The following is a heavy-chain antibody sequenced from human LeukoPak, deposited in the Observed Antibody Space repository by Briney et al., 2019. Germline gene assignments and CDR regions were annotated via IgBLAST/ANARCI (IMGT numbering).Heavy chain of an antibody. J-gene: IGHJ4*02. CDR2: IYYTGST. CDR3: ARRLGSSSGWDFDY. D-gene: IGHD6-19*01. CDR1: GGPISSSSYY. V-gene: IGHV4-39*01. Sequence: SETLSLTCTVSGGPISSSSYYWGWIRQPPGKGLEWIGSIYYTGSTYYNPSLKSRVPISVDTSKNQFSLKLSSVTAADTAVYYCARRLGSSSGWDFDYWGQGTLVAVSS.